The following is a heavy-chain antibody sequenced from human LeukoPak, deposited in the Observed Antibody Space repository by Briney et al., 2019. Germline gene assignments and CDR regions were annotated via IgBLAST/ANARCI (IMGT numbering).Heavy chain of an antibody. CDR3: ARAPRIAAAGTVYYYYMDV. CDR2: IYYSGST. Sequence: SETLSLTCTVSGGSISSYYWSWIRQPPGKGLELIGYIYYSGSTNYNPSLKSRVTISVDTSKNQFSLKLSSVTAADTAVYYCARAPRIAAAGTVYYYYMDVWGKGTTVTVSS. J-gene: IGHJ6*03. D-gene: IGHD6-13*01. CDR1: GGSISSYY. V-gene: IGHV4-59*01.